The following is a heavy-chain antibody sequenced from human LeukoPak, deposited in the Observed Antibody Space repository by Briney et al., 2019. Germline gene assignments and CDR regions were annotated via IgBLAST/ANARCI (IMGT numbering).Heavy chain of an antibody. J-gene: IGHJ4*02. D-gene: IGHD5/OR15-5a*01. CDR1: GASITSGSYY. Sequence: SQTLSLTCTVSGASITSGSYYWSWIRRPAGKGLEWIGRIYASGSTNYNPSLKSRVTISVDTSKNQFSLKLSSVTAADTALYYCARVPYGVYVRDIDYWGQGTLVTVSS. CDR3: ARVPYGVYVRDIDY. CDR2: IYASGST. V-gene: IGHV4-61*02.